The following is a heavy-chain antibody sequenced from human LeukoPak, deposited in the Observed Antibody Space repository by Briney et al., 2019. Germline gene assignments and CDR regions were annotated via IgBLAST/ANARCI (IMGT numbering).Heavy chain of an antibody. V-gene: IGHV4-59*08. CDR1: GGSISSYY. CDR2: IYYSGST. D-gene: IGHD3-10*01. J-gene: IGHJ5*02. CDR3: ARQSPGRGNWFDP. Sequence: SETLSLTCTVSGGSISSYYWSWIRQPPGKGLEWIGYIYYSGSTNYNPSLKSRVTISVDTSKNQFSLKLSSVTAADTAVYYCARQSPGRGNWFDPWGQGTLVTVSP.